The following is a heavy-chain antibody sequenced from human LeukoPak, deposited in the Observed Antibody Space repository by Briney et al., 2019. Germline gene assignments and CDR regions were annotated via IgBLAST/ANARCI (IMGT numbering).Heavy chain of an antibody. CDR1: GFIVSSNY. CDR2: IYTDGST. V-gene: IGHV3-53*01. Sequence: HPGGSLRLSCAASGFIVSSNYMSWVRQPPGKGLEWVSIIYTDGSTYYADSVKGRFTISRDIAKNTLYLQMNSLRAEDTGVYYCAKDHYWSIDYWGRGTLVTVSS. J-gene: IGHJ4*02. CDR3: AKDHYWSIDY. D-gene: IGHD3-3*01.